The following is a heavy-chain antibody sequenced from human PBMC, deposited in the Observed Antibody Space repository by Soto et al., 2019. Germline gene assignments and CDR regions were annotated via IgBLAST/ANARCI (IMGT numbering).Heavy chain of an antibody. CDR1: GFTFSSYG. D-gene: IGHD3-22*01. CDR2: ISYDGSKT. V-gene: IGHV3-30*03. Sequence: QVQLVDSGGGVVQTGRSLRLSCAASGFTFSSYGMQWVRQAPGKGLEWVAHISYDGSKTYYADSVKGRFSISRDNSKNTLYLQMNSLRVEDTAVYYCVGGYYYGDYWGQATLVTVSS. J-gene: IGHJ4*02. CDR3: VGGYYYGDY.